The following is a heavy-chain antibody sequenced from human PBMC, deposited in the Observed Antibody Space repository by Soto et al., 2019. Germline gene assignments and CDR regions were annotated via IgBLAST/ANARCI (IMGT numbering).Heavy chain of an antibody. V-gene: IGHV4-31*03. CDR3: ARVIYDDESQNWFDS. Sequence: TLSLTFTVSGGSVNSGGDYWALIRQHPGKGLEWIGYIYYSGSTYYNPSLKSRVTISLDTSKNQFSLRLSSVTAADTAVYYCARVIYDDESQNWFDSWGQGTQVTVSS. CDR1: GGSVNSGGDY. CDR2: IYYSGST. D-gene: IGHD4-17*01. J-gene: IGHJ5*01.